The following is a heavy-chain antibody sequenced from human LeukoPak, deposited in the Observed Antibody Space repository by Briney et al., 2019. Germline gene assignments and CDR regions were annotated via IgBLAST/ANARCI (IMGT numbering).Heavy chain of an antibody. CDR3: ARGRPYYYGSGSYYYY. Sequence: PSETLSLTCAVYGGSFSGYYWSWIRQPPGKGLEWIGEINHSGSTNYNPSLKSRVTISVDTSKNQFSLKLSSVTAADTAVYYCARGRPYYYGSGSYYYYWGQGTLVTVSS. D-gene: IGHD3-10*01. J-gene: IGHJ4*02. CDR2: INHSGST. CDR1: GGSFSGYY. V-gene: IGHV4-34*01.